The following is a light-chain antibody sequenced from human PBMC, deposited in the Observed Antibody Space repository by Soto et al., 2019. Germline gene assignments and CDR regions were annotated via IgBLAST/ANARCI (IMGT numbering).Light chain of an antibody. CDR2: DVS. V-gene: IGLV2-11*01. Sequence: QSALTQPRSVSGSPGQSVTISCTGTSSDVGTYDFASWYQQHPGKAPRLMIFDVSERPSGVPDRFSGSKSGNTASLTISGLQAEDEADYYCCLYAVTFYVFGTGTKVTVL. CDR1: SSDVGTYDF. J-gene: IGLJ1*01. CDR3: CLYAVTFYV.